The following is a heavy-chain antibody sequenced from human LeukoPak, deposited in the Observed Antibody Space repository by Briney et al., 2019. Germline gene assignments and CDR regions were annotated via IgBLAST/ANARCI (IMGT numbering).Heavy chain of an antibody. D-gene: IGHD6-19*01. CDR1: GFTSSNSA. V-gene: IGHV3-23*01. J-gene: IGHJ4*01. Sequence: GSLRLSCAASGFTSSNSAMSWVRQAPGKGLEWVSTLSGSGITTYYADSVKGRFTISRDNSKNTLYLRMNSLRAEDTAVYYCAKGIYSSGWSYFDYWGHGTLVTVSS. CDR2: LSGSGITT. CDR3: AKGIYSSGWSYFDY.